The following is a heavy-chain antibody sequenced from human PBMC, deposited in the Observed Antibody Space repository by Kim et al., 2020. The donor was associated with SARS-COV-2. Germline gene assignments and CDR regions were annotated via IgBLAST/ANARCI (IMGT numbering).Heavy chain of an antibody. V-gene: IGHV4-39*01. J-gene: IGHJ3*02. CDR2: IYYSGST. Sequence: SETLSLTCTVSGGSISSSSYYWGWIRQPPGKGLEWIGSIYYSGSTYYNPSLKSRVTISVDTSKNQFSLKLSSVTAADTAVYYCASPYCSSTSCYTFGAFDIWGQGTMVTVSS. CDR1: GGSISSSSYY. D-gene: IGHD2-2*02. CDR3: ASPYCSSTSCYTFGAFDI.